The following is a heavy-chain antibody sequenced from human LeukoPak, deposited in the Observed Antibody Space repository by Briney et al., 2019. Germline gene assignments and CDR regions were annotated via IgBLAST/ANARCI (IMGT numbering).Heavy chain of an antibody. CDR3: AKEGYYYDSSGYYVAYFDY. Sequence: GGSLRLSCAASGFTFSNYAMSWVRQAPGKGLEWVSAISGSGGSTYYADSVKGRFTISRDNSKNTLYLQMNSLRAEDTAVYYCAKEGYYYDSSGYYVAYFDYWGQGTLVTVSS. V-gene: IGHV3-23*01. J-gene: IGHJ4*02. D-gene: IGHD3-22*01. CDR2: ISGSGGST. CDR1: GFTFSNYA.